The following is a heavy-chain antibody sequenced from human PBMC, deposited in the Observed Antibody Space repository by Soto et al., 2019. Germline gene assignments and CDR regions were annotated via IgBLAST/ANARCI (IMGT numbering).Heavy chain of an antibody. CDR2: ISSSGSTI. CDR1: GFTFSSYE. D-gene: IGHD5-12*01. J-gene: IGHJ4*02. CDR3: AGATKFTYYFDY. Sequence: QPGGSLRRSCAASGFTFSSYEMNWVRQAPGKGLEWVSYISSSGSTIYYADSVKGRFTISRDNAKNSLYLQMNSLRAEDTAVYYCAGATKFTYYFDYWGQGTLVTVSS. V-gene: IGHV3-48*03.